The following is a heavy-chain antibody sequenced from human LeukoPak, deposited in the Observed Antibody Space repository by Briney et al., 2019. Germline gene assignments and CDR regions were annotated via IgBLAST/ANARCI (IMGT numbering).Heavy chain of an antibody. D-gene: IGHD6-19*01. Sequence: ASVKVSCKASGYTFTSYAMNWVRQAPGQGLEWMGWINTNTGNPTYAQGFTGRFVFSLDTSVSTAYLQISSLKAEDTAVYYCARHYEQWLPRSYYYYMDVWGKGTTVTVSS. CDR1: GYTFTSYA. CDR2: INTNTGNP. V-gene: IGHV7-4-1*02. J-gene: IGHJ6*03. CDR3: ARHYEQWLPRSYYYYMDV.